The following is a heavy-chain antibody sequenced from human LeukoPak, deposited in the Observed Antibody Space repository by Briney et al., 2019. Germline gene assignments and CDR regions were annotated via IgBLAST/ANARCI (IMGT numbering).Heavy chain of an antibody. D-gene: IGHD3-10*01. CDR2: IRFDGSTK. V-gene: IGHV3-30*02. Sequence: PGGSLRLSCAASEFTFSSYGMHWVRQAPGKGLQWVAFIRFDGSTKYCTNSVKGRFTISRDNSKSTLYLQMNSLRADDTAVYYCAKDLEYSGSGTPGAFDYWGQGTLVTVSS. CDR1: EFTFSSYG. J-gene: IGHJ4*02. CDR3: AKDLEYSGSGTPGAFDY.